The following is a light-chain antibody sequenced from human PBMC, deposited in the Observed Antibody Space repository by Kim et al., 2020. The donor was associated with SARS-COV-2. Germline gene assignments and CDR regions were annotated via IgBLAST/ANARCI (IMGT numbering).Light chain of an antibody. Sequence: PGQSVTISCTEPSDDFDYNYVSWYQQRPGKAPKLIIYEVTKRPSGVPARFSGSKSGNTASLTVSGLQPEDEADYYCTSYTGSNNYVFGSGTKVTVL. CDR3: TSYTGSNNYV. J-gene: IGLJ1*01. CDR2: EVT. CDR1: SDDFDYNY. V-gene: IGLV2-8*01.